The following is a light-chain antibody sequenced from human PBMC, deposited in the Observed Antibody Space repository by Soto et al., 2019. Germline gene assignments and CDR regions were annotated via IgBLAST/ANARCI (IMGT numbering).Light chain of an antibody. CDR1: SSNIGNNY. Sequence: QSVLTHPPSVSAAPGQKVTISCSGSSSNIGNNYVSWYQQLPGTAPKLLIYDNDKRPSGIPDRFSGSKSGTSATLGITGLQTGDEADYYCGTWDGSVETYVFGTGTKVTVL. J-gene: IGLJ1*01. V-gene: IGLV1-51*01. CDR3: GTWDGSVETYV. CDR2: DND.